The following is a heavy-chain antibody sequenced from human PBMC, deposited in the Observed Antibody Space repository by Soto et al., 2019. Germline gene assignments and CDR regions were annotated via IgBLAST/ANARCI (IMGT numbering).Heavy chain of an antibody. Sequence: SVKVSCKASGGTFGSQGIAWVRQAPGQGLEWMGGFIAMLGTPTYAKKVQGRATISTDESLTSPYLELRSLRSEDTGVYFCARGAMANFDYWGQGTVVTVSS. CDR2: FIAMLGTP. CDR3: ARGAMANFDY. J-gene: IGHJ4*02. CDR1: GGTFGSQG. D-gene: IGHD5-18*01. V-gene: IGHV1-69*05.